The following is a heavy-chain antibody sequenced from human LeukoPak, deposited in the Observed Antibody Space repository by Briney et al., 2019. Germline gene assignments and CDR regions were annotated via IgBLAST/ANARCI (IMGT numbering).Heavy chain of an antibody. CDR2: LNPNSGGT. V-gene: IGHV1-2*02. CDR3: AKDAYSGFSSSYNMDS. Sequence: ASVKVSCKASGYTVTGHYLHWVRQAPGQGLEWMGWLNPNSGGTNYAQKFQGRVTMTRDMSINTAYMELNSLTSDDTAMYYCAKDAYSGFSSSYNMDSWGQGTLVTVSS. D-gene: IGHD5-18*01. J-gene: IGHJ4*02. CDR1: GYTVTGHY.